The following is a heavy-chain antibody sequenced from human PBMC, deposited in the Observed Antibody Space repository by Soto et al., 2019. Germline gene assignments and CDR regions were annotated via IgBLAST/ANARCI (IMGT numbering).Heavy chain of an antibody. CDR1: GYTFTSYS. Sequence: ASVKVSCKASGYTFTSYSIHWVRQAPGQRLEWMGGINTGNGDTKYSQKFQGRVTITRDTSASTAYMDLSSLRSEDTAVYYCVKVAGGDSWGQGTLVTVSS. J-gene: IGHJ4*02. CDR2: INTGNGDT. CDR3: VKVAGGDS. V-gene: IGHV1-3*04. D-gene: IGHD6-19*01.